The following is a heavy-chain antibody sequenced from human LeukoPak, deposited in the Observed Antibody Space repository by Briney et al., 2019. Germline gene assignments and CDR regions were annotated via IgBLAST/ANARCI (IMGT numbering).Heavy chain of an antibody. CDR1: GGSISSYY. Sequence: SETLSLTCTVSGGSISSYYWSWIRQPAGKVLEWIGRIYTSGSTNYNPSLKSRVTMSVDTSKNQFSLKLSSVTAADTAVYYCARDSGELVLGPYHYWRTHYFDYWGQGTLVTVSS. V-gene: IGHV4-4*07. D-gene: IGHD6-13*01. CDR2: IYTSGST. CDR3: ARDSGELVLGPYHYWRTHYFDY. J-gene: IGHJ4*02.